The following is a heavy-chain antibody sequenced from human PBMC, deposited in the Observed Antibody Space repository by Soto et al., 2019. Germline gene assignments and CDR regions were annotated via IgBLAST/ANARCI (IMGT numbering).Heavy chain of an antibody. V-gene: IGHV4-4*07. J-gene: IGHJ5*02. Sequence: SETLSLTCTVSGASISGFYWSWIRKSAGKGLEWIGRIYATGTTDYNPSLESRVMMSVDTSKKQFSLKLRSVTAADTAVYYCVRDGTKTLRDWFDPWGQGISVTVSS. CDR1: GASISGFY. D-gene: IGHD1-1*01. CDR2: IYATGTT. CDR3: VRDGTKTLRDWFDP.